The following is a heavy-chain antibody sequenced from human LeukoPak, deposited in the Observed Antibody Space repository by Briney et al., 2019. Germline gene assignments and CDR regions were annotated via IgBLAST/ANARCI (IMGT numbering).Heavy chain of an antibody. D-gene: IGHD5-12*01. J-gene: IGHJ5*02. CDR2: IHDSGIT. Sequence: SETLSLTCTVSGGSISDSYWSWIRQPPGKGPEWIGKIHDSGITNYNPSLKSRVTFSVDTSKKQFSLNLNSVTAADTAVYYCARGGYMSNWFEHWGQGTPVTVSS. CDR1: GGSISDSY. CDR3: ARGGYMSNWFEH. V-gene: IGHV4-59*01.